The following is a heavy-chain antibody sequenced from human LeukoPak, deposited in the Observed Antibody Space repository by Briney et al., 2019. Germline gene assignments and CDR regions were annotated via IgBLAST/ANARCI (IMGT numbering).Heavy chain of an antibody. J-gene: IGHJ3*02. CDR2: IYHSGST. D-gene: IGHD6-13*01. CDR1: GGSISSSNW. Sequence: PSGTLSLTCAVSGGSISSSNWWSWVRQPPGKGLEWIGEIYHSGSTYYNPSLKSRVTISVDTSKNQFSLKLSSVTAADTAVYYCAREGGSSWYGEGDAFDIWGQGTMVTVSS. V-gene: IGHV4-4*02. CDR3: AREGGSSWYGEGDAFDI.